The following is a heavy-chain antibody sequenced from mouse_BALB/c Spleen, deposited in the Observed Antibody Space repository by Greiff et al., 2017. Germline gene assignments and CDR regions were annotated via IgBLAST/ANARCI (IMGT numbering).Heavy chain of an antibody. V-gene: IGHV1S81*02. CDR2: INRSNGCT. Sequence: QVQLLQPGGELVKPGGSVKLSCKASGYTFSSYWMYWVQQTPGQGLEWIGEINRSNGCTNYNERFKSKVTLSIDNSTSTAYMQLSSLTSEDTAVYYCARGAYDNFYYFDYWGQGTTLTVSS. CDR1: GYTFSSYW. D-gene: IGHD2-10*02. CDR3: ARGAYDNFYYFDY. J-gene: IGHJ2*01.